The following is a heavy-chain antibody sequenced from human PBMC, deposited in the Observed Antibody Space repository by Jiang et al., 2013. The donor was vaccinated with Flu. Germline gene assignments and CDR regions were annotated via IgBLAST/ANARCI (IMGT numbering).Heavy chain of an antibody. CDR1: GFTFSSYA. J-gene: IGHJ3*02. CDR2: ISYDGSNK. D-gene: IGHD2-15*01. Sequence: QLVESGGGVVQPGRSLRLSCAASGFTFSSYAMHWVRQAPGKGLEWVAVISYDGSNKYYADSVKGRFTISRDNSKNTLYLQMNSLRAEDTAVYYCARGGDIVVEYAFDIWGQGTMVTVSS. V-gene: IGHV3-30-3*01. CDR3: ARGGDIVVEYAFDI.